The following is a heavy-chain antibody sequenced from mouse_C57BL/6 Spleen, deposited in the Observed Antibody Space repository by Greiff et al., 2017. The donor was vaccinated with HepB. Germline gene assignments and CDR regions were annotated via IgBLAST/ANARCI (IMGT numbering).Heavy chain of an antibody. V-gene: IGHV1-76*01. J-gene: IGHJ2*01. Sequence: VQLQQSGAELVRPGASVKLSCKASGYTFTDYYINWVKQRPGQGLEWIARIYPGSGNTYYNEKFKGKATLTAEKSSSTAYMQLSSLTSEDSAVYFCATFYYGSAFDYWGQGTTLTVSS. D-gene: IGHD1-1*01. CDR3: ATFYYGSAFDY. CDR2: IYPGSGNT. CDR1: GYTFTDYY.